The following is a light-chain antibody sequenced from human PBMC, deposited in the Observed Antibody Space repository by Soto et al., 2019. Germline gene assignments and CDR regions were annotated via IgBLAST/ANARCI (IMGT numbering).Light chain of an antibody. CDR2: LTSDGSH. J-gene: IGLJ1*01. V-gene: IGLV4-69*01. CDR1: SGHSSYA. Sequence: QLVLTQSPSASASLGASVKLTCTLSSGHSSYAIAWHQQQPEKGPRYLMKLTSDGSHSKGDGIPDRFSGSSSGAERYLTISRLQCEDEADYYCQTWVTGIYVFGTGTKLTVL. CDR3: QTWVTGIYV.